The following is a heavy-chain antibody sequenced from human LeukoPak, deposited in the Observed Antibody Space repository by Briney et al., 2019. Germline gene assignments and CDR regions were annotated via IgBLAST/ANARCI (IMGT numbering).Heavy chain of an antibody. CDR3: ARDPGIYYGSGSYYYYINYYYYMDV. J-gene: IGHJ6*03. V-gene: IGHV1-18*01. CDR2: ISAYNGNT. D-gene: IGHD3-10*01. CDR1: GYTFTSYG. Sequence: ASVKVSCKASGYTFTSYGISWVRQAPGQGLEWMGWISAYNGNTNYAQKLQGRVTMTTDTSTSTAYMELRSLRSDDTAVYYCARDPGIYYGSGSYYYYINYYYYMDVWGKGTTVTVSS.